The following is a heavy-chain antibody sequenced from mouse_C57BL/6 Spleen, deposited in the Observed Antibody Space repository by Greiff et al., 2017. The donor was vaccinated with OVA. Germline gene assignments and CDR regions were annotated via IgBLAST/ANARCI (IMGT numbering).Heavy chain of an antibody. CDR3: ARCYGPYYAMDY. V-gene: IGHV1-64*01. D-gene: IGHD1-1*02. CDR2: IHPNSGST. J-gene: IGHJ4*01. Sequence: QVQLQQSGAELVKPGASVKLSCKASGYTFTSYWMHWVKQRPGQGLEWIGMIHPNSGSTNYNEKFKSKATLTVDKSSSTAYMQLSSLTSEDSAVYYCARCYGPYYAMDYWGQGTSVTVSS. CDR1: GYTFTSYW.